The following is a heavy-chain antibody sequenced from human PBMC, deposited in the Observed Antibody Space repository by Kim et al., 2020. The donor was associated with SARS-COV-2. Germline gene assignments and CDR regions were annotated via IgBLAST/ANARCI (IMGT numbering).Heavy chain of an antibody. Sequence: GGSLRLSCAASGFTFSSYAMSWVRQTPGKGLEWVSAISGSGGSTYYADSVKGRFTISRDNSKNTLYLQMNSLRAEDTAVYYCAKDVDSSGWYFYDYWGQGTLVTVSS. D-gene: IGHD6-19*01. CDR2: ISGSGGST. CDR3: AKDVDSSGWYFYDY. CDR1: GFTFSSYA. J-gene: IGHJ4*02. V-gene: IGHV3-23*01.